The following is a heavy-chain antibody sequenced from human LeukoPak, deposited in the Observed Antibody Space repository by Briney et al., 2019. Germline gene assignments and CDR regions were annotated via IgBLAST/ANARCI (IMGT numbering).Heavy chain of an antibody. CDR3: AKYGDYVPYYFDY. Sequence: GGSLRLSCAASGFTFSSYAMSWARQAPGKGLEWVSAISGSGGSTYYADSVKGRFTISRDNSKNTLYLQMNSLRAEDAAVYYCAKYGDYVPYYFDYWGQGTLVTVSS. CDR2: ISGSGGST. V-gene: IGHV3-23*01. CDR1: GFTFSSYA. D-gene: IGHD4-17*01. J-gene: IGHJ4*02.